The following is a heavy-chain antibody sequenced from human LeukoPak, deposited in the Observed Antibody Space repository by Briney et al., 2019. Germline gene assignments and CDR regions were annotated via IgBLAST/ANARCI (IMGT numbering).Heavy chain of an antibody. CDR2: IHYSGDT. D-gene: IGHD2-2*01. Sequence: PSETLSLTCTVSGGSISSYYWTWIRQPPGKGLEWIAYIHYSGDTSYNPSLKSRVTISVDTSKNQFSLKLSSLTAADTAVYYCARATYQHDFDYWGQGTLVTVSS. CDR3: ARATYQHDFDY. J-gene: IGHJ4*02. V-gene: IGHV4-59*08. CDR1: GGSISSYY.